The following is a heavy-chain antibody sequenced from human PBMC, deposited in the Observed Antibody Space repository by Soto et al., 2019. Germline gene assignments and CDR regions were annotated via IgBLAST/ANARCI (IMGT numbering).Heavy chain of an antibody. CDR2: INHSGST. J-gene: IGHJ4*02. V-gene: IGHV4-34*01. Sequence: PSETLSLTCAVYGGSFSGYYWSWIRQPPGKGLEWSGEINHSGSTNYNPSLKSRVTISVDTSKNQFSLKLSSVTAADTAVYYCARWDYYGSGRRARYFDYWGQGTLVTVSS. CDR3: ARWDYYGSGRRARYFDY. CDR1: GGSFSGYY. D-gene: IGHD3-10*01.